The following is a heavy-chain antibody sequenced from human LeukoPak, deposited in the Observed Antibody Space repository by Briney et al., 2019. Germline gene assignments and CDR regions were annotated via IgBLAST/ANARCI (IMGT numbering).Heavy chain of an antibody. CDR3: ARFEQQLVLDY. J-gene: IGHJ4*02. V-gene: IGHV4-34*01. CDR2: INHSGST. D-gene: IGHD6-13*01. Sequence: PSETLSLTCAVYGGSFSGYYWSWIRQPPGKGLEWIGEINHSGSTNYNPSLKSRVTISADTSKNQFSLKLSSVTAADTSVYYCARFEQQLVLDYWGQGTLVTVSS. CDR1: GGSFSGYY.